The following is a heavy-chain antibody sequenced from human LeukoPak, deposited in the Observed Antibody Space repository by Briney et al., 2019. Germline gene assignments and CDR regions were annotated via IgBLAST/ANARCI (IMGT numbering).Heavy chain of an antibody. CDR2: IDPYTGNT. CDR3: AREYSASEH. J-gene: IGHJ4*02. Sequence: ASVKVSWKASGYTFVGFYLHWVRQAPGQGLEWMAWIDPYTGNTHYAQKFQGRITVTRDTSVSTTYMELSWLTSDDTARYYCAREYSASEHWGQGTLVTVSS. V-gene: IGHV1-2*02. D-gene: IGHD5-12*01. CDR1: GYTFVGFY.